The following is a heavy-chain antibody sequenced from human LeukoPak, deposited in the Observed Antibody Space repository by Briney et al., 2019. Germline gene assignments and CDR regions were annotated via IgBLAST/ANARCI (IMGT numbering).Heavy chain of an antibody. J-gene: IGHJ4*02. D-gene: IGHD2-2*01. CDR3: AREGCSSTRCYRTFDY. V-gene: IGHV1-18*01. CDR2: ISLYNGNT. Sequence: ASVKVSCKASGYTFTNYGINWVRQAPGQGLEWMAWISLYNGNTDYAQKLQGRVTMTTDTSTSTAYMELTSLRSDDTAVYYCAREGCSSTRCYRTFDYWGQGTLVTVSS. CDR1: GYTFTNYG.